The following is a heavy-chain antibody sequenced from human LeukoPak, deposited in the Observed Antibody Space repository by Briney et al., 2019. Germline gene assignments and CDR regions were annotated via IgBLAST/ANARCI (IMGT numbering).Heavy chain of an antibody. CDR3: ARHAWFGDGPNWFDP. J-gene: IGHJ5*02. Sequence: ASETLSLTCTVSGGSISSSYYWGWIRQPPGKGLEWIGSIYYSGSTYYNPSLKSRVTISVDTSKNQFSLKLSSVTAADTAVYYCARHAWFGDGPNWFDPWGQGTLVTVSS. V-gene: IGHV4-39*01. D-gene: IGHD3-10*01. CDR1: GGSISSSYY. CDR2: IYYSGST.